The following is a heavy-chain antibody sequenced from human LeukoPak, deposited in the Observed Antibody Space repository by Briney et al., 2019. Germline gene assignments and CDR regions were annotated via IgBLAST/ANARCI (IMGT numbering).Heavy chain of an antibody. CDR2: INPSGGST. D-gene: IGHD3-10*01. CDR1: GYTFTSYY. V-gene: IGHV1-46*03. J-gene: IGHJ4*02. CDR3: ARDRYYGSGTTPLGY. Sequence: GASVKVSCKXSGYTFTSYYMHWVRQAPGQGLEWMGIINPSGGSTSYAQKFQGRVTMTRDTSTSTVYMELSSLRSEDTAVYYCARDRYYGSGTTPLGYWGQGTLVTVSS.